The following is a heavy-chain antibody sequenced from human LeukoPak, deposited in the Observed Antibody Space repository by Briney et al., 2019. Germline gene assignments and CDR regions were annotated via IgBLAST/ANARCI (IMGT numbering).Heavy chain of an antibody. CDR3: ATLIQSGYDWEYYFDY. Sequence: GASVKVSCKASGYIFTSYAMNWVRQAPGQGLEWMGWINTNTGNPTYAQGFTGRFVFSLDTSVSTAYLQISSLKAEDTAVYYCATLIQSGYDWEYYFDYWGQGTLVTVPS. J-gene: IGHJ4*02. CDR2: INTNTGNP. V-gene: IGHV7-4-1*02. D-gene: IGHD5-12*01. CDR1: GYIFTSYA.